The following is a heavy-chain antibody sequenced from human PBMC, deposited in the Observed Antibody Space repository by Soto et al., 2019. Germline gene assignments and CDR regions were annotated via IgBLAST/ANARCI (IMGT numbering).Heavy chain of an antibody. V-gene: IGHV3-23*01. CDR3: AKGRPTYYYDSSGIGY. Sequence: GGSLRLSCAASGFTFSSYAMSWVRQAPGKGLEWVSAISGSGGSTYYADSVKGRFTISRDNSKNTLYLQMNSMRAEDTAVYYCAKGRPTYYYDSSGIGYWGQGTLVTVSS. D-gene: IGHD3-22*01. J-gene: IGHJ4*02. CDR1: GFTFSSYA. CDR2: ISGSGGST.